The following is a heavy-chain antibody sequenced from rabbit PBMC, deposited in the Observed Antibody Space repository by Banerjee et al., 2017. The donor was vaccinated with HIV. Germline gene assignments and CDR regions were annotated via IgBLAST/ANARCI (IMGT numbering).Heavy chain of an antibody. CDR2: IYTGSGAT. D-gene: IGHD2-1*01. J-gene: IGHJ4*01. CDR1: GFDFSGSYW. V-gene: IGHV1S45*01. Sequence: QQQLEESGGDLVKPEGSLTLTCKASGFDFSGSYWICWVRQAPGKGLEWIGCIYTGSGATYYASWVNGRFTISKTSSTTVTLQMTSLTAADTATYFCARATRTMLINLWGPGTLVTVS. CDR3: ARATRTMLINL.